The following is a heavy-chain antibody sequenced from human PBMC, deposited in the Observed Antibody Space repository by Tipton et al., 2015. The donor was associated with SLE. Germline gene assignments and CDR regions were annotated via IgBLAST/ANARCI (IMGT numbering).Heavy chain of an antibody. J-gene: IGHJ6*02. CDR1: GFSFSSYE. D-gene: IGHD3-3*01. CDR3: ARLMTIFGVVKNGMDV. V-gene: IGHV3-48*03. CDR2: ISSSGNTI. Sequence: GSLRLSCAASGFSFSSYEMNWVRQAPGKGLEWVSYISSSGNTIYYADSVEGRFTMSRDNAKNSLYLQMNSLRAEDTALYYCARLMTIFGVVKNGMDVWGQGTTVSVSS.